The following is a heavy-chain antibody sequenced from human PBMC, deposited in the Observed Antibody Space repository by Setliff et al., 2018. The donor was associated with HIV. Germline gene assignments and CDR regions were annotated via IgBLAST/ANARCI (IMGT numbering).Heavy chain of an antibody. Sequence: ASVKVSCATSGFTFSFYGMHWVRQAPGQRLEWMGWINAGNGNTKYSQKFQGRVTITRDTSASTAYMELSSLRPEDTAVYYCASPTAIPHWGQGTLVTVSS. V-gene: IGHV1-3*01. J-gene: IGHJ4*02. CDR1: GFTFSFYG. CDR3: ASPTAIPH. D-gene: IGHD2-21*02. CDR2: INAGNGNT.